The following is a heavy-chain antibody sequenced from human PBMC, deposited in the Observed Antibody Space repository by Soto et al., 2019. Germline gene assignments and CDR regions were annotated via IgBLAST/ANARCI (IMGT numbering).Heavy chain of an antibody. CDR1: GGSFSGYC. J-gene: IGHJ5*02. CDR2: INHSGST. CDR3: ARGGRAARPHWFDP. V-gene: IGHV4-34*01. D-gene: IGHD6-6*01. Sequence: PSETLSLTCAVYGGSFSGYCWSWIRQPPGKGLEWIGEINHSGSTNYNPSLKSRVTISVDTSKNQFSLKLSSVTAADTAVYYCARGGRAARPHWFDPWGQGTLVTVSS.